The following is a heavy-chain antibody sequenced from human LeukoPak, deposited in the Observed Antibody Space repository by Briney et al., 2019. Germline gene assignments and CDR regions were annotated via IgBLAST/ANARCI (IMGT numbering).Heavy chain of an antibody. J-gene: IGHJ4*02. D-gene: IGHD3-16*01. Sequence: GGSLRLSCAASGFTFSSYWMHWVRQPPGKGLVWVSRIHLDGGTTNYADSVKGRFTISRDNAKDTLYLEMNSLRAEDTAVYYCARGGSPSDYWGQGTLVTVS. CDR2: IHLDGGTT. CDR1: GFTFSSYW. CDR3: ARGGSPSDY. V-gene: IGHV3-74*01.